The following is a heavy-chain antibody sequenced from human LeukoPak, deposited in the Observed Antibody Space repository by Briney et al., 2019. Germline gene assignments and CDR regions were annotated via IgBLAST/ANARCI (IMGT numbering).Heavy chain of an antibody. CDR3: ASRRTSYYDSSGYNTFDI. V-gene: IGHV4-4*02. CDR1: GGSISSSNW. D-gene: IGHD3-22*01. CDR2: IYHSGST. Sequence: SETLSLTCAVSGGSISSSNWWSWVRQPPGKGLEWIGEIYHSGSTNYNPSLKSRVTISVDRSKNQFSLKLSSVTAADTAVYYCASRRTSYYDSSGYNTFDIWGQGTMVTVSS. J-gene: IGHJ3*02.